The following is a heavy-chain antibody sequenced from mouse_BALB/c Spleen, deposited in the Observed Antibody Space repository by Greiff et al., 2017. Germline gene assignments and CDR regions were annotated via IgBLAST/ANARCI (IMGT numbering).Heavy chain of an antibody. J-gene: IGHJ3*01. CDR2: INPSSGYT. V-gene: IGHV1-4*02. D-gene: IGHD1-2*01. Sequence: AAELARPGASVKMSCKASGYTFTSYTMHWVKQRPGQGLEWIGYINPSSGYTEYNQKFKDKTTLTADKSSSTAYMQLSSLTSEDSAVYYCAVRPWFAYWGQGTLVTVSA. CDR3: AVRPWFAY. CDR1: GYTFTSYT.